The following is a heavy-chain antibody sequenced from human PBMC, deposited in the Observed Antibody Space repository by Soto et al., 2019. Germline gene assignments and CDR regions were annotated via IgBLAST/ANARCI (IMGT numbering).Heavy chain of an antibody. Sequence: GGSLRLSCAASGFTFSSYSMNWVRQAPGKGLEWVSSISSSSSYIYYADSVKGRFTISRDNAKNSLYLQMNSLRAEDTAVYYCARDSTQLYDSYYMDVWGKGTTVTVSS. CDR3: ARDSTQLYDSYYMDV. D-gene: IGHD3-16*01. CDR1: GFTFSSYS. CDR2: ISSSSSYI. J-gene: IGHJ6*03. V-gene: IGHV3-21*01.